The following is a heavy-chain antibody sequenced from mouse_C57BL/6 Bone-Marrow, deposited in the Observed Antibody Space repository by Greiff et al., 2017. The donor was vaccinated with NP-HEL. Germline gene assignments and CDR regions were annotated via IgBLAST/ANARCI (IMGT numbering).Heavy chain of an antibody. Sequence: QVQLQQPGAELVRPGTSVKLSCKASGYTFTSYWMHWVKQRPVQGLEWIGVIDPSDSYTNYNQKFKGKATLTVDTSSSTAYMQLSSLTSEDSAVYYCARGWLLKDYAMDYWGQGTSVTVSS. CDR3: ARGWLLKDYAMDY. V-gene: IGHV1-59*01. CDR1: GYTFTSYW. CDR2: IDPSDSYT. D-gene: IGHD2-3*01. J-gene: IGHJ4*01.